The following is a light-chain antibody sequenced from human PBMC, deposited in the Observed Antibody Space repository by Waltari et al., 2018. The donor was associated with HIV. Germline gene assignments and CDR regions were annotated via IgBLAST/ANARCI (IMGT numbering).Light chain of an antibody. Sequence: QSVLTQHPSSSGAPGQGVATYCSVRRSNHGTNFVSCHHPLPGTAPKLVIYRNDQRPSGVPDRFSGSKSGTSASLAISGLRSEDEADYYCAAWDDSLSGVVFGGGTNLTVL. V-gene: IGLV1-47*01. J-gene: IGLJ3*02. CDR2: RND. CDR3: AAWDDSLSGVV. CDR1: RSNHGTNF.